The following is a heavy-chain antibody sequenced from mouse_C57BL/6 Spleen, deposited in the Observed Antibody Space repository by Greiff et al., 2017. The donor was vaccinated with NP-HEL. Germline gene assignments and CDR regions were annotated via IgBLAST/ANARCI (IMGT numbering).Heavy chain of an antibody. CDR1: GFTFSDYG. D-gene: IGHD2-4*01. CDR2: ISSGSSTI. J-gene: IGHJ3*01. CDR3: ARKEEYDYDGFAY. V-gene: IGHV5-17*01. Sequence: EVQLKESGGGLVKPGGSLKLSCAASGFTFSDYGMHWVRQAPEKGLEWVAYISSGSSTIYYADTVKGRFTISRDNAKNTLFLQMTSLRSEDTAMYYCARKEEYDYDGFAYWGQGTLVTVSA.